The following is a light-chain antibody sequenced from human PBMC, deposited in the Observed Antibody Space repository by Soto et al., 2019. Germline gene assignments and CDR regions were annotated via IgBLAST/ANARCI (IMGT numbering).Light chain of an antibody. CDR1: QGISNY. J-gene: IGKJ4*01. V-gene: IGKV1-27*01. CDR2: AAS. CDR3: QKYTNVPA. Sequence: DIKMTQSPSSLSASVGARVTITCRASQGISNYLAWYQQIPGKVPKLLISAASTLQSGVPSRFSGSGSGTDFTLTISSLQPEDVATYYCQKYTNVPAFGGGTKVEIK.